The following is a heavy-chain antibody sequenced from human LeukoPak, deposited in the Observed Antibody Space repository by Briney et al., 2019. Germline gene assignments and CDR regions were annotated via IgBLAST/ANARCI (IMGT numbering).Heavy chain of an antibody. J-gene: IGHJ5*02. CDR3: ARDVGGYSSSWYPPTGFDP. CDR1: GFTFSSYA. V-gene: IGHV3-30-3*01. CDR2: ISYDGSNK. D-gene: IGHD6-13*01. Sequence: GRSLRLSCAASGFTFSSYAMHWVRQAPGKGLEWVAVISYDGSNKYYADSVKGRFTISRDNSKNTLYLQMSSLRAEDTAVYYCARDVGGYSSSWYPPTGFDPWGQGTLVTVSS.